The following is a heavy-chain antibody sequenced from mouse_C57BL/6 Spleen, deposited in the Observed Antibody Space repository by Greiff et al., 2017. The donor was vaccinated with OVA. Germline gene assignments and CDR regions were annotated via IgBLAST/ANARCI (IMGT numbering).Heavy chain of an antibody. J-gene: IGHJ2*01. V-gene: IGHV1-22*01. CDR1: GYTFTDYN. Sequence: EVQLQESGPELVKPGASVKMSCKASGYTFTDYNMHWVKQSHGKSLEWIGYINPNNGGTSYNQKFKGKATLTVNKSSSTAYMELRSLTSEDSAVYYCARGIYYYGSSYVDYWGQGTTLTVSS. CDR2: INPNNGGT. CDR3: ARGIYYYGSSYVDY. D-gene: IGHD1-1*01.